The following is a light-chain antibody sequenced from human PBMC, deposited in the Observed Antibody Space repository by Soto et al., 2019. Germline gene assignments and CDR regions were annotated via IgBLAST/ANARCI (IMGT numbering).Light chain of an antibody. CDR3: SSYTSSSSPV. J-gene: IGLJ2*01. Sequence: QSALTQPASVSGSPGQSITISCTGTSSDVGGYNYVSWYQQQPGKAPKLMIYEVSNRPSGVSNRFSGSKSGNTASLTISGLQAEDEADYYCSSYTSSSSPVFGGGTKVTVL. V-gene: IGLV2-14*01. CDR2: EVS. CDR1: SSDVGGYNY.